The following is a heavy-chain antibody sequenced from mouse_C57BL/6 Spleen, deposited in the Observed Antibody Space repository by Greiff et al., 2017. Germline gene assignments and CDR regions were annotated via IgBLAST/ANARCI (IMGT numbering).Heavy chain of an antibody. CDR2: ISSGGSYT. CDR3: ARHGDYGNFYFDY. CDR1: GFTFSSYG. Sequence: DVQLQESGGDLVKPGGSLKLSCAASGFTFSSYGMSWVRQTPDKRLEWVATISSGGSYTYYPDSVKGRFTISRDNAKNTLYLQMSSLKSEDTAMYYCARHGDYGNFYFDYWGQGTTLTVSS. V-gene: IGHV5-6*01. D-gene: IGHD2-1*01. J-gene: IGHJ2*01.